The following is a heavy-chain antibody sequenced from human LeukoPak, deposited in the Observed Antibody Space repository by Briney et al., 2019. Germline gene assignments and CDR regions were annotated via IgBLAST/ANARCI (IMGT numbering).Heavy chain of an antibody. Sequence: SVKVSCKASGFTFTSSAVQWVRQARGQRLEWIGWIVVGSGNTNYAQKFQERVTITRDMSTSTAYMELSSLRSEDTAVYYCAADRGTTGTTLDAFDIWGQGTMVTVSS. D-gene: IGHD1-1*01. CDR3: AADRGTTGTTLDAFDI. CDR1: GFTFTSSA. CDR2: IVVGSGNT. V-gene: IGHV1-58*01. J-gene: IGHJ3*02.